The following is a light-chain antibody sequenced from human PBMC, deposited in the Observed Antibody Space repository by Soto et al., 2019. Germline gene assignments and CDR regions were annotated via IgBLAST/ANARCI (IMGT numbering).Light chain of an antibody. Sequence: ALTQPASVSGSPGQSITISCTGPSSDVVSYNLVSWYQQHPGKAPKLMIYEASKRPSGISNRFSGSKSGNAASLTISGLQAEDEADYYCFSYAGNSLNYVFGTGTKVTVL. CDR3: FSYAGNSLNYV. CDR1: SSDVVSYNL. V-gene: IGLV2-23*01. CDR2: EAS. J-gene: IGLJ1*01.